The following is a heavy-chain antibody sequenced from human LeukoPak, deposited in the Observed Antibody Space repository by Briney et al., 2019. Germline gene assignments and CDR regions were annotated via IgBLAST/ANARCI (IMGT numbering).Heavy chain of an antibody. Sequence: GGPLRLSCAASGFTVSSNYMSWVRQAPGKGLEWVSVIYSGGSTYYADSVKGRFTISRDNSKNTLYLQMNSLRAEDTAVYYCARFGYYDSSGYYSSDYWGQGTLVTVSS. CDR2: IYSGGST. J-gene: IGHJ4*02. CDR1: GFTVSSNY. CDR3: ARFGYYDSSGYYSSDY. V-gene: IGHV3-66*01. D-gene: IGHD3-22*01.